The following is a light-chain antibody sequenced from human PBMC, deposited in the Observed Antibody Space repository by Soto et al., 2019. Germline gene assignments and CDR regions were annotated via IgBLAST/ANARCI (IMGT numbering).Light chain of an antibody. CDR2: GAS. CDR1: QSISGN. V-gene: IGKV3-15*01. J-gene: IGKJ1*01. CDR3: LQYNNWPLA. Sequence: IVMTQSPATLSVSPGESATLSCWASQSISGNLAWYQQKPSQAPRLLIYGASTRATGLPARFSGSGSGTEFTLTISSLQSEDFAVYYCLQYNNWPLAFGQGTKVEFK.